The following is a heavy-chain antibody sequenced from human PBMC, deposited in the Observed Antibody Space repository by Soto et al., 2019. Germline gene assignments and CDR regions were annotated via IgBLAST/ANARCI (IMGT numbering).Heavy chain of an antibody. J-gene: IGHJ5*02. CDR3: ARDGYYGSGSSNWFDP. CDR1: GGSISSGGYY. CDR2: IYYSGST. V-gene: IGHV4-31*03. D-gene: IGHD3-10*01. Sequence: QVQLQESGPGLVKPSQTLSLTCTVSGGSISSGGYYWSWIHQHPGKGLEWIGYIYYSGSTYYNPSLRSRVIISXXLXMXXCPLKLSSVTAADTAVYYCARDGYYGSGSSNWFDPWGQGTLVTVSS.